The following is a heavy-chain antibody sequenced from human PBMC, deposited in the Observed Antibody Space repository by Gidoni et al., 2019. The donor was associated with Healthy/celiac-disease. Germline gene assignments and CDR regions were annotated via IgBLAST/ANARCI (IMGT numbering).Heavy chain of an antibody. Sequence: QVLLVESGGGVVQPGSSLRLSCSASGFPFSSDAMHWVRKAPGKGLEWVAVISYDGSNKYYADSVKGRFTISRDNSKNTLYLQMNSLRAEDTAVYYCARDGEVPAATMYNWFDPWGQGTLVTVSS. D-gene: IGHD2-2*01. CDR2: ISYDGSNK. CDR3: ARDGEVPAATMYNWFDP. CDR1: GFPFSSDA. V-gene: IGHV3-30-3*01. J-gene: IGHJ5*02.